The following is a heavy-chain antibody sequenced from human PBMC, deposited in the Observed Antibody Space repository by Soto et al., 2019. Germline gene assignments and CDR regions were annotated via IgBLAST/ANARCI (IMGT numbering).Heavy chain of an antibody. CDR2: IIPIFGTA. Sequence: SVKVSCKASGGTFSSYAISWVRQAPGQGLEWMGGIIPIFGTANYAQKFQGRVTITADESTSTAYMELSSLRSEDTAVYYCARQPHIAARHIGGGSNWFDPWGQGTLVTVSS. CDR3: ARQPHIAARHIGGGSNWFDP. CDR1: GGTFSSYA. V-gene: IGHV1-69*13. J-gene: IGHJ5*02. D-gene: IGHD6-6*01.